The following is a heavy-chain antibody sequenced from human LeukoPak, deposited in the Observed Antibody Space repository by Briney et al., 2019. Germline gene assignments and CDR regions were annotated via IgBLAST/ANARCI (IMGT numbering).Heavy chain of an antibody. V-gene: IGHV1-69*05. CDR2: IIPIFGTA. Sequence: ASVKVSCKASGGTFSSYAISWVRQAPGQGLEWMGGIIPIFGTANYAQKFQGRVTITTDESTSTAYMELSSLRSEDTAVYYCARQDCNGGSCYLYYFDYWGQGTLVTVSS. CDR3: ARQDCNGGSCYLYYFDY. D-gene: IGHD2-15*01. J-gene: IGHJ4*02. CDR1: GGTFSSYA.